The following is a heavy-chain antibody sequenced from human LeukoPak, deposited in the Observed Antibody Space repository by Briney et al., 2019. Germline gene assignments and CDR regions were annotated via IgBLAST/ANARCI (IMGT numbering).Heavy chain of an antibody. CDR3: ARVQSPGRAARIPYDAFDI. CDR1: GGTFSSYA. V-gene: IGHV1-69*05. CDR2: IIPIFGTA. D-gene: IGHD6-6*01. J-gene: IGHJ3*02. Sequence: PEASVKVSCKASGGTFSSYAISWVRQAPGQGLEWMGGIIPIFGTANYAQKFQGRVTITTDESTSAAYMELSSLRSEDTAVYYCARVQSPGRAARIPYDAFDIWGQGTMVTVSS.